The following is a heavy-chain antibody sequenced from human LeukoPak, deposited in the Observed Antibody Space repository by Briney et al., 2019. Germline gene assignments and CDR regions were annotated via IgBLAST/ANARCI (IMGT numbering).Heavy chain of an antibody. CDR2: IEHSGST. CDR1: GFTFSSYA. D-gene: IGHD2-15*01. V-gene: IGHV4-34*01. J-gene: IGHJ4*02. CDR3: ASGVLSGLFDY. Sequence: GSLRLSCAASGFTFSSYAMSWLRQPPGKGLEWIGEIEHSGSTNYNPSLKSRVTISVDTSKNQFSLKLSSVTAADTAVYYCASGVLSGLFDYWGQGTLVTVSS.